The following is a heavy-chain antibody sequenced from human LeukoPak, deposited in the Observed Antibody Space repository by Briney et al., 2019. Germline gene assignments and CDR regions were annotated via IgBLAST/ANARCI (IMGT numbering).Heavy chain of an antibody. J-gene: IGHJ4*02. V-gene: IGHV4-39*01. Sequence: PSETLSLTCTVSDGSISSSSYYWGWIRQPPGKGLEWIGSIYYSGSTYYNPSLKSRVTISVDTSKNQFSLMLSSVTAADTAVYYCARRAPLQAFYFYDWGQGTPVTVSS. CDR2: IYYSGST. CDR3: ARRAPLQAFYFYD. CDR1: DGSISSSSYY. D-gene: IGHD4-11*01.